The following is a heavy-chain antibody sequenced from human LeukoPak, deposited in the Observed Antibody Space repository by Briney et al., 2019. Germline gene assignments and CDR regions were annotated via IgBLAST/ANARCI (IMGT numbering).Heavy chain of an antibody. CDR3: AREEIIHAIATYYYYMDV. J-gene: IGHJ6*03. Sequence: PGGSLRLSCAASGFTFSDYYMSWIRQAPGKGLEWVSYISSSGSTIYYADSVKGRFTISRDNSKNTLYLQMNSLRAEDTAVYYCAREEIIHAIATYYYYMDVWGKGTTVTVSS. D-gene: IGHD6-13*01. CDR1: GFTFSDYY. CDR2: ISSSGSTI. V-gene: IGHV3-11*04.